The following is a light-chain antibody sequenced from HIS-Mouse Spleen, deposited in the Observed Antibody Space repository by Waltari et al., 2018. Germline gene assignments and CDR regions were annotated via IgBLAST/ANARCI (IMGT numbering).Light chain of an antibody. CDR2: RNN. CDR1: SSNIGSNY. Sequence: QSVLTQPPSASGTPGQRVTISCSGSSSNIGSNYVYWYQQLPGTAPKLLIYRNNQPPAGVPDRFSGSKSGTSASRAISGLRSEDEADYYCAAWDDSLSGLYVFGTGTKVTVL. CDR3: AAWDDSLSGLYV. J-gene: IGLJ1*01. V-gene: IGLV1-47*01.